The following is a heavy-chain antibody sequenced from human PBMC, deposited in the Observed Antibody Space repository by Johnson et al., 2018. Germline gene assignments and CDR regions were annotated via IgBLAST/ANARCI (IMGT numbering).Heavy chain of an antibody. CDR1: GFTFSNYA. Sequence: VESGGSLRLSCAASGFTFSNYAMSWVRQAPGKGLEWVSAISGSGNNPYHTDSVKGRFTISRDNSKNTLSLQMNNLRADDTAVYYCAKDSATMVRGHQVDVWGQGTTVTVSS. CDR2: ISGSGNNP. CDR3: AKDSATMVRGHQVDV. J-gene: IGHJ6*02. V-gene: IGHV3-23*01. D-gene: IGHD3-10*01.